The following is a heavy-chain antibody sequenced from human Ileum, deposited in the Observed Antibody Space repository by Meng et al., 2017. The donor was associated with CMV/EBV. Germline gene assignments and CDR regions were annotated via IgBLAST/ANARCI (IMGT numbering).Heavy chain of an antibody. V-gene: IGHV4-4*02. Sequence: SSNWWSWVRQPPGKGLEWIGEIYHSGSTNYNPSLKSRVTISVGKSKNQFSLKLSSVTDADTAVYYCARNIAHYDFWSGYTGGYFDYWGQGTLVTVSS. CDR2: IYHSGST. D-gene: IGHD3-3*01. CDR1: SSNW. CDR3: ARNIAHYDFWSGYTGGYFDY. J-gene: IGHJ4*02.